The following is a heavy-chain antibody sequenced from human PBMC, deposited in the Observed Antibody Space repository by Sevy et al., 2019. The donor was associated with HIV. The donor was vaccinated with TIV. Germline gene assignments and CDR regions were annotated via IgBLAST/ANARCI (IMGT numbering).Heavy chain of an antibody. CDR1: GFSFSGYE. CDR2: ISTGGTTT. CDR3: ARDSGTCTDSHFHHFDN. Sequence: GGSLRLSCAASGFSFSGYEMNWVRQAPGKGLEWISYISTGGTTTYYADSVKGRFTISRDNAKNSLFLQMNSLRAEDTAIYYCARDSGTCTDSHFHHFDNWGQGTLVTVSS. J-gene: IGHJ4*02. D-gene: IGHD2-8*02. V-gene: IGHV3-48*03.